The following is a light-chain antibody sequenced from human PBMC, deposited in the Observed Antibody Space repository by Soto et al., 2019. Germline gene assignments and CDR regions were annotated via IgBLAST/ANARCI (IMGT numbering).Light chain of an antibody. J-gene: IGKJ3*01. Sequence: DIQMTQSPSTLSAFVGDRVTIACRASQNISSWLAWYQQKPGKAPKILIYKASTLESGVPARFSGGGSGTDFSLVNSSLHPDDFATYYCQQDHLHSTFGPGPKVDL. CDR2: KAS. V-gene: IGKV1-5*03. CDR1: QNISSW. CDR3: QQDHLHST.